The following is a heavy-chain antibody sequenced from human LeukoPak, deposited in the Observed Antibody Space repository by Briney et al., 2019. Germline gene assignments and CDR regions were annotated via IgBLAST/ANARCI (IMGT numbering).Heavy chain of an antibody. V-gene: IGHV4-39*01. CDR2: IYDSGST. J-gene: IGHJ4*02. CDR1: GGSITSRSYY. CDR3: ARLDYYDSSGLIDY. Sequence: PSETLSLTCTVSGGSITSRSYYWGWIRQPPGKGLERIGTIYDSGSTYYNPSLKSRVTISVDTSKNQFPLKLNSVTAADTAVYYCARLDYYDSSGLIDYWGQGTLVIVSS. D-gene: IGHD3-22*01.